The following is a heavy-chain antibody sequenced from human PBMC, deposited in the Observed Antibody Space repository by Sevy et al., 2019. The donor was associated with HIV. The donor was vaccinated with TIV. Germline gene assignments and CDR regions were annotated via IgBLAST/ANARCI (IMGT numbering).Heavy chain of an antibody. D-gene: IGHD3-22*01. CDR1: GLSVSDNY. Sequence: GGSLRLSCAASGLSVSDNYMNWVRQAPGKGLELVSVIYSDGRTYYADSVKGRFTISRDNSKNTLYLHMNNLRPEDTAVYYSAMDRYYDASGYYYNYYGMDVWGQGTTVTVSS. J-gene: IGHJ6*02. CDR2: IYSDGRT. V-gene: IGHV3-66*01. CDR3: AMDRYYDASGYYYNYYGMDV.